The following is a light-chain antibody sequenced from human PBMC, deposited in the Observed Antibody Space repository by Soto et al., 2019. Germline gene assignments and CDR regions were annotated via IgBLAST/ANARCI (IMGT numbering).Light chain of an antibody. Sequence: EIVLTQSPGTLSLSPGERATLSCRASQSVSGNSLAWYQQKPGQAPRLLIYSASHRATDIPDRFSGSGSATAFTLAISSLEPEDFAVYYCRQYGSSPQTFGPGTKVDI. J-gene: IGKJ3*01. CDR3: RQYGSSPQT. CDR2: SAS. V-gene: IGKV3-20*01. CDR1: QSVSGNS.